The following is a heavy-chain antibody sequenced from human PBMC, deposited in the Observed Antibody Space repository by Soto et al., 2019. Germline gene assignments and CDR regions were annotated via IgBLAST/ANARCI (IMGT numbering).Heavy chain of an antibody. D-gene: IGHD5-12*01. J-gene: IGHJ6*02. V-gene: IGHV4-4*07. CDR1: GGSISSYY. CDR3: ARDRVVATIRGYYYYGMDV. Sequence: QVQLQESGPGLVKPSETLSLTCTVAGGSISSYYWSWIRQPAGKGLEWIGRIYTSGSTNYNPSLKSRVTMSVDTSQNQFSLKLSSVTAADTAVYYCARDRVVATIRGYYYYGMDVWGQGTTVTVSS. CDR2: IYTSGST.